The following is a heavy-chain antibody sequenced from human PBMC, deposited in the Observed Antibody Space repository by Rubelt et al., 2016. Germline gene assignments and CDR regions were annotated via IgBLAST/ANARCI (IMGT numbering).Heavy chain of an antibody. CDR1: GYTFTSYA. V-gene: IGHV1-3*01. Sequence: QVQLVQSGAEVKKPGASVKVSCKASGYTFTSYAMHWVRQAPGQRLEWMGWINAGNGNTKYSQKFQGRFTITRDTSASTAYMELSSLRSDDTAVYYCARDPYGDRHHDYWGQGTLVTVSS. CDR3: ARDPYGDRHHDY. CDR2: INAGNGNT. J-gene: IGHJ4*02. D-gene: IGHD4-17*01.